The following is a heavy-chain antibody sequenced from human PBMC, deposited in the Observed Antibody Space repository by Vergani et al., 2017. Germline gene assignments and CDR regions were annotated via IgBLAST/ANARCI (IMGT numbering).Heavy chain of an antibody. D-gene: IGHD6-19*01. J-gene: IGHJ6*01. CDR2: INTNSGNP. V-gene: IGHV7-4-1*02. Sequence: QVQLLQSGSELKTPGAAVRISCEASGYTFTNYPLIWVRQAPGQGLGFMGWINTNSGNPTYAPGFTGRFVFSLDTSVSTAYLQISGLKAEDSAVYYCARGRQWRLTEYLYGRDVWGQGTTVTVSS. CDR3: ARGRQWRLTEYLYGRDV. CDR1: GYTFTNYP.